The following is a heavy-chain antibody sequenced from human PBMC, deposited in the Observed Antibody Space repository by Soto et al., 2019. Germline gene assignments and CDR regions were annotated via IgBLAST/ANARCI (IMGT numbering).Heavy chain of an antibody. CDR2: ISGSGIST. CDR3: VKPPVITASYYYYDMDV. CDR1: GFTFSTYP. J-gene: IGHJ6*02. D-gene: IGHD4-4*01. Sequence: GGSLRLSCAASGFTFSTYPMRWVRQAPGKGLEWVSGISGSGISTYYTDSVKGRFTISRDNSKNTVFLQMNSLRDEGTAVYYCVKPPVITASYYYYDMDVWGQGTTVTVSS. V-gene: IGHV3-23*01.